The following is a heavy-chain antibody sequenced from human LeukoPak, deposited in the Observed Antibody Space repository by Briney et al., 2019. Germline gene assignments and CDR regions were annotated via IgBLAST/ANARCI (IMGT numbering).Heavy chain of an antibody. V-gene: IGHV1-2*02. CDR2: INPNSGDT. Sequence: ASVKVSCKTSGYTFTGYYMHWVRQAPGQGLEWMGWINPNSGDTKYAQRFQDRVTMTRDTSITTAYMELSGLRSDQTALYYCARGSEVGATQKNALDIWGQGTMVTVSS. J-gene: IGHJ3*02. CDR1: GYTFTGYY. CDR3: ARGSEVGATQKNALDI. D-gene: IGHD1-26*01.